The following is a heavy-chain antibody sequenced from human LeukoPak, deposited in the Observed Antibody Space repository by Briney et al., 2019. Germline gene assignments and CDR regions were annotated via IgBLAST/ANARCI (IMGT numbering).Heavy chain of an antibody. CDR1: GFTFSSHD. V-gene: IGHV3-13*04. D-gene: IGHD4-23*01. J-gene: IGHJ3*02. CDR2: INTAGYK. CDR3: ARKNHDYGGAFDI. Sequence: GGSLRLSCAASGFTFSSHDMHWVRQPTGQGLEWVSAINTAGYKYYVVSVRGRFTISRDDVKSSLYLDMNSLRAGDTAVYYCARKNHDYGGAFDIWGPGTMVTVPS.